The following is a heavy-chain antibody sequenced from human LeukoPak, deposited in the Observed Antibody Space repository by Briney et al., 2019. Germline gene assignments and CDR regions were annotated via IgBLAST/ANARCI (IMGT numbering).Heavy chain of an antibody. CDR1: GYTFTGYY. CDR2: INPNSGGT. D-gene: IGHD3-10*02. CDR3: ARDFLGSGSYSPFDY. J-gene: IGHJ4*02. V-gene: IGHV1-2*02. Sequence: GASVKVSCKASGYTFTGYYMHWVRQAPGQGLEWMGWINPNSGGTNYAQKLQGRVTMTRDTSISTAYMELSRLRSDDTAVYYCARDFLGSGSYSPFDYWGQGTLVTVSS.